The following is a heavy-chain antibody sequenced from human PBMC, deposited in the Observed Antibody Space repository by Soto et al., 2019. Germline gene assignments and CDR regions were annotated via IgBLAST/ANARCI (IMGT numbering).Heavy chain of an antibody. D-gene: IGHD4-17*01. V-gene: IGHV3-21*01. CDR3: ARDLYGDCPP. J-gene: IGHJ4*02. CDR1: EFPFSSYT. CDR2: ISSSSSYI. Sequence: PGGSLKLSFAPSEFPFSSYTMNGVRKAPGKGLEWVSSISSSSSYIYYADSVKGRFTISRDNAKNSLYLQMNSLRAEDTAVYYCARDLYGDCPPWGQGTLVTVSS.